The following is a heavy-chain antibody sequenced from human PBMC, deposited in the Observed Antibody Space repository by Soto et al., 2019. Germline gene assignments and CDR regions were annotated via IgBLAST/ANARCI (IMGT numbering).Heavy chain of an antibody. CDR3: ARPYSSSLENSYSYAVDV. Sequence: QVQLVQSGAEVKKPGSSVKVSCEASGGTFNSHAISWVRQAPGQGLEWMGGIIPIFRTTNYAQKFQGRLTITADESTRTAYMELSGLRSDDTAVYYCARPYSSSLENSYSYAVDVWGQGTTVTVSS. CDR1: GGTFNSHA. CDR2: IIPIFRTT. V-gene: IGHV1-69*12. D-gene: IGHD6-13*01. J-gene: IGHJ6*02.